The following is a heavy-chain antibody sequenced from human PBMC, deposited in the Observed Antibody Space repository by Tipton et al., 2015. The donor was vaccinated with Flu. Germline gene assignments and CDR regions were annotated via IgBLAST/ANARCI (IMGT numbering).Heavy chain of an antibody. D-gene: IGHD3-22*01. CDR3: ARDAAYYYDSRGLFTDS. V-gene: IGHV4-61*02. J-gene: IGHJ5*01. CDR1: GGSISSGSYY. Sequence: TLSLTCTVSGGSISSGSYYWSWIRQPAGKGLEWIGRIYTTGIPNYNPSLRSRVTISIDTSKNQFSLKLSSVTAADTAVYYCARDAAYYYDSRGLFTDSWGQGTLVTVSS. CDR2: IYTTGIP.